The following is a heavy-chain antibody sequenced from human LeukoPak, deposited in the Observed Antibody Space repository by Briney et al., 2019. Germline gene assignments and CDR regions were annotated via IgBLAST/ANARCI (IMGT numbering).Heavy chain of an antibody. CDR1: GGSISSYY. J-gene: IGHJ2*01. CDR3: ARHGSSGYYYSGYFDL. D-gene: IGHD3-22*01. CDR2: IYTSGST. V-gene: IGHV4-4*09. Sequence: PSETLSLTCTVSGGSISSYYWSWIRQPPGKGLEWIGYIYTSGSTNYNPSLKSRVTISVDTSKNQFSLKLSSVTAADTAVYYCARHGSSGYYYSGYFDLWGRGTLVTVSS.